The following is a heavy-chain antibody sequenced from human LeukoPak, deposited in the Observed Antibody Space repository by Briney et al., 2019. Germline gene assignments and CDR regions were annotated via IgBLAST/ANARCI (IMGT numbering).Heavy chain of an antibody. CDR2: IYPGDSDT. V-gene: IGHV5-51*01. Sequence: GESLKISCKGSGYSFTSYWIGWVRQMPGKGLEWMGIIYPGDSDTRYSPSFQGQVTISADKSISTAYLQWNNLKASDTAMYYCARQGVPYYSGSGSLDWFDPWGQGTLVTVSS. D-gene: IGHD3-10*01. CDR3: ARQGVPYYSGSGSLDWFDP. CDR1: GYSFTSYW. J-gene: IGHJ5*02.